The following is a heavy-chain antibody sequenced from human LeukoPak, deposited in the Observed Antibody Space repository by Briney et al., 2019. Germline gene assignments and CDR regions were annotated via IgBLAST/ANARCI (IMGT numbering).Heavy chain of an antibody. CDR2: IRYDGSNK. CDR3: AKDPRRTAAAEPDY. J-gene: IGHJ4*02. CDR1: GFTFSSYG. D-gene: IGHD6-13*01. Sequence: GGSLRLSCAASGFTFSSYGMHWVRQAPGKGLEWVAFIRYDGSNKYYADSVKGRFTISRDNSKNTLYLQMNSLRAEDTAVYYCAKDPRRTAAAEPDYWGQGTLVNVSS. V-gene: IGHV3-30*02.